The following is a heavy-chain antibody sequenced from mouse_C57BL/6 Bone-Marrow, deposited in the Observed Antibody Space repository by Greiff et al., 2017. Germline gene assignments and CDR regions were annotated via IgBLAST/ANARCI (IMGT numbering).Heavy chain of an antibody. V-gene: IGHV1-42*01. Sequence: EVQGVESGPELVKPGASVKISCKASGYSFTGYYMNWVKQSPEKSLEWIGEINPSTGGTTYNQKFKATATLTVDKSSSTAYMQLKSLTSEDSAVYYCARSDYFGSSYLRYAMDYWGPGTSVTVS. J-gene: IGHJ4*01. CDR1: GYSFTGYY. CDR2: INPSTGGT. D-gene: IGHD1-1*01. CDR3: ARSDYFGSSYLRYAMDY.